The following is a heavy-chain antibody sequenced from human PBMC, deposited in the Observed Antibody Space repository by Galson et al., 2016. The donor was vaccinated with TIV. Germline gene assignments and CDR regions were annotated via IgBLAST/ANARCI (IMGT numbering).Heavy chain of an antibody. V-gene: IGHV3-9*03. CDR2: ISFNSGDK. CDR1: GFTFGDYA. D-gene: IGHD2-2*01. CDR3: TKDIAYGDTSNFDDFDI. Sequence: SLRLSCAASGFTFGDYAMHWVRQVPGKGLEWVSGISFNSGDKGYADSVKGRFTISRDNAKNSLYLQMNSLRVEDMALYYCTKDIAYGDTSNFDDFDIWGRGTMVTVSS. J-gene: IGHJ3*02.